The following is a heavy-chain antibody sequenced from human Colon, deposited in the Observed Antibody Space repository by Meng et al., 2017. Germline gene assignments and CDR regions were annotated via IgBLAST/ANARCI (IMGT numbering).Heavy chain of an antibody. CDR3: ARHGGWHFDY. D-gene: IGHD6-19*01. V-gene: IGHV4-4*02. Sequence: QLQLQEAGPGLVEPSGPLSLTCSVGGCSISSYNGGGWVRQPPGKGLEWIGQIDLGGTPYYNPSLESRVIMSLDKSKNQLSLRLTSVAAADTAVYYCARHGGWHFDYWGQGALVTVSS. J-gene: IGHJ4*02. CDR1: GCSISSYNG. CDR2: IDLGGTP.